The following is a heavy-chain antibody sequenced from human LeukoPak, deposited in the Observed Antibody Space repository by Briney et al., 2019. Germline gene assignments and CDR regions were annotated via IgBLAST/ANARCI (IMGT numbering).Heavy chain of an antibody. J-gene: IGHJ6*03. Sequence: ASVKVSCKASGYTFTSYYMHWVRQAPGQGLEWMGIINPSGGSTSYAQKFQERVTITRDMSTSTAYMELSSLRSEDTAVYYCAADGYSGYDYHYYYMDVWGKGTTVTVSS. D-gene: IGHD5-12*01. V-gene: IGHV1-46*01. CDR3: AADGYSGYDYHYYYMDV. CDR1: GYTFTSYY. CDR2: INPSGGST.